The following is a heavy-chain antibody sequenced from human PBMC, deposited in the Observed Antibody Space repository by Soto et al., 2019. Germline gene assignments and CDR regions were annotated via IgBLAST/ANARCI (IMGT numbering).Heavy chain of an antibody. CDR3: ARDLRIAAAGTDYYYYGMDV. Sequence: SETLSLTCTVSGGSISSGGYYWSWIRQHPGKGLEWIGYIYYSGSTYYNPSLKSRVTISVDTSKNQFSLKLSSVTAADTAVYYCARDLRIAAAGTDYYYYGMDVWGQGTTVTVSS. J-gene: IGHJ6*02. CDR2: IYYSGST. V-gene: IGHV4-31*03. CDR1: GGSISSGGYY. D-gene: IGHD6-13*01.